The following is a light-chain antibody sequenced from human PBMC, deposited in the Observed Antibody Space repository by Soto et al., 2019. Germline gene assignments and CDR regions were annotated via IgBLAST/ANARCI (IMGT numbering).Light chain of an antibody. CDR3: TSFTSSTTYV. Sequence: QSVLTQPASVSGSPGQSITISCTGTSSDVGGYNYVCWYQHHPGKAPKLIISEVSNQPSGVSDRFSGSKSGNTASLTISGLQPEDEADYYCTSFTSSTTYVFGTGTKVTVL. CDR2: EVS. V-gene: IGLV2-14*01. J-gene: IGLJ1*01. CDR1: SSDVGGYNY.